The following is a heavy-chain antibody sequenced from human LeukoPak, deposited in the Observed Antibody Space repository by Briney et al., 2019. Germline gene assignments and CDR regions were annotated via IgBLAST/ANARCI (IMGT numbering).Heavy chain of an antibody. J-gene: IGHJ4*02. V-gene: IGHV3-48*01. CDR1: GFIFSNYS. D-gene: IGHD6-6*01. CDR2: ISGSSGTR. Sequence: GGSLRLSCAASGFIFSNYSMNWVRQAPGKGLEWISYISGSSGTRYYADSVKGRFTISRNNAKNSLYLQVTSLRAEDTAVYYSAGDRGMLARYSPIDYWGQGTLVTVSS. CDR3: AGDRGMLARYSPIDY.